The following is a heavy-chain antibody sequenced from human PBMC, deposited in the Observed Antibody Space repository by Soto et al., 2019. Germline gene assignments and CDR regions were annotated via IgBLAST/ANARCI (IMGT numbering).Heavy chain of an antibody. Sequence: PSETLSLTCTVSGGSISSYYWSWIRQPPGKGLEWIGYIYYSGSTNYNPSLKSRVTISVDTSKNQFSLKLSSVTAADTAVNYCAREWAAGNNWFDPWGQGTLVTVSS. V-gene: IGHV4-59*01. D-gene: IGHD6-19*01. CDR1: GGSISSYY. CDR3: AREWAAGNNWFDP. CDR2: IYYSGST. J-gene: IGHJ5*02.